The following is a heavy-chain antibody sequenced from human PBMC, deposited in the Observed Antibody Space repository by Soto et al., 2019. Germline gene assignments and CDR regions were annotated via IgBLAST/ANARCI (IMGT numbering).Heavy chain of an antibody. CDR3: ARDAEDSYDYNAMDV. CDR1: GYTFTSYD. CDR2: MNPNSGNT. V-gene: IGHV1-8*01. J-gene: IGHJ6*02. Sequence: ASVKVSCKASGYTFTSYDINWVRQATGQGLEWMGWMNPNSGNTGYAQKFQGRVTMTRNTSISTAYMELSSVTAADTAVYYCARDAEDSYDYNAMDVWGQGTTVT.